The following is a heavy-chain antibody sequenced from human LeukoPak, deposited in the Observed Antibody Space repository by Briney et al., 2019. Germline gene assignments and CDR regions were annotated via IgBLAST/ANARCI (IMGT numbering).Heavy chain of an antibody. CDR1: GFTFSSYS. J-gene: IGHJ6*03. CDR2: ISGSGGSP. V-gene: IGHV3-23*01. D-gene: IGHD1-7*01. Sequence: GGSLRLSCAASGFTFSSYSMNWVRHAPGKGLEWVSAISGSGGSPYYADSVRGRFTISRDNSKNTQYLQMNSLRAEDTAAYYCAKGGGMELRITYYYYMDVWGNGTPVTVSS. CDR3: AKGGGMELRITYYYYMDV.